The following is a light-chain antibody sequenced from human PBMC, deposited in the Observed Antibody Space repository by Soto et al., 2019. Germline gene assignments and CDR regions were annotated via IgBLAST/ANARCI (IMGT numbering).Light chain of an antibody. CDR1: QSVSSY. V-gene: IGKV3-11*01. CDR3: QQRGNWPIT. J-gene: IGKJ5*01. CDR2: DAS. Sequence: EIVLTQSPATLSLSPGERATLSCRASQSVSSYLAWYQQKPGQAPRLLIYDASDRATGIPARFSGSGSGTDFTLTIRSLQPEDFAVYYCQQRGNWPITFGQGTRLEIK.